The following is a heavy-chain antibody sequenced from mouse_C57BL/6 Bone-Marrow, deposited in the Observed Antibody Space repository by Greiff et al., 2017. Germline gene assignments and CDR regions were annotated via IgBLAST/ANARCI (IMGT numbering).Heavy chain of an antibody. Sequence: QVQLQQSGAELARPGASVKLSCKASGYTFTSYGISWVKQRTGQGLEWIGEIYPRSGNTYYNEKFKGKATLTADKSSSTAYMELRSLTSEDSAVYFCARLRVYYYGSSFAWFAYWCQGTLVTVSA. CDR2: IYPRSGNT. J-gene: IGHJ3*01. V-gene: IGHV1-81*01. D-gene: IGHD1-1*01. CDR1: GYTFTSYG. CDR3: ARLRVYYYGSSFAWFAY.